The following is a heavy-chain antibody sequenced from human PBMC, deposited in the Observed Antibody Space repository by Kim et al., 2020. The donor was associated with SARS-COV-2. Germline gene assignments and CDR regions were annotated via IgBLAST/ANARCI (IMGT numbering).Heavy chain of an antibody. V-gene: IGHV3-30*04. CDR2: ISYDGSNK. CDR1: GFTFSSYA. Sequence: GGSLRLSCAASGFTFSSYAMHWVRQAPGKGLEWVAVISYDGSNKYYADSVKGRFTISRDNSKNTLYLQMNSLRAEDTAVYYCARAQNYYDSSGYYYGSAFDIWGQGTMVTVSS. D-gene: IGHD3-22*01. J-gene: IGHJ3*02. CDR3: ARAQNYYDSSGYYYGSAFDI.